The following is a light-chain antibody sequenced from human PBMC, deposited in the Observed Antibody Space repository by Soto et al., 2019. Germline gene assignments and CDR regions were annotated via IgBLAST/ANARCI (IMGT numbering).Light chain of an antibody. CDR1: SGDVGGYYY. J-gene: IGLJ1*01. CDR2: EVS. Sequence: QPVLTQPASVSGSPGQSITISCTGTSGDVGGYYYVSWYQQLPGKAPKLMISEVSNRPSGVSNRFSGSKSGNTASLTISGLQAEDEADYYCSSYTAGGTIFGTGTKLTV. V-gene: IGLV2-14*01. CDR3: SSYTAGGTI.